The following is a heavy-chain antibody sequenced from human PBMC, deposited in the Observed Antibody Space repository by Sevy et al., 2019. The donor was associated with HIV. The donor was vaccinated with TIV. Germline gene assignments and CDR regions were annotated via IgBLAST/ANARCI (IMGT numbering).Heavy chain of an antibody. J-gene: IGHJ4*02. CDR3: ARDFFADYYGSGSPPGY. V-gene: IGHV3-33*01. CDR1: GFIFSSYG. CDR2: MWYVGSKK. Sequence: GGSLRLSCAASGFIFSSYGMRWVRQAPGKGLEWVAAMWYVGSKKYYTDSVKGRLSISGDKSKNTVYLQMNGLRADDTASYYCARDFFADYYGSGSPPGYWGQGTLVTISS. D-gene: IGHD3-10*01.